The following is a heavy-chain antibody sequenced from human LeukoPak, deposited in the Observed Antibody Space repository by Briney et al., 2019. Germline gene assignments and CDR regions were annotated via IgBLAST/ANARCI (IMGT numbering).Heavy chain of an antibody. V-gene: IGHV3-33*01. J-gene: IGHJ5*02. D-gene: IGHD3-10*01. CDR3: ARENSGWFDP. CDR2: IWYDGSNK. Sequence: PGGSLRLSCAASGFTFSSYGMQWGRQAPGKGLEWVAVIWYDGSNKYYADSVKGRFTISRDNSENTLYLQMNSLRAEDTAVYYCARENSGWFDPWGQGTLVTVSS. CDR1: GFTFSSYG.